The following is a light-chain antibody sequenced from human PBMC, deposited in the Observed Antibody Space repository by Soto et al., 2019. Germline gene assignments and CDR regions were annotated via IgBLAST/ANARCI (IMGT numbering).Light chain of an antibody. CDR3: QHYNGYSWT. CDR1: QSISSW. Sequence: DIHMTQSPSTLSASVGDRVTITCRASQSISSWLAWYQQKPGRAPNLLIYGTSSLESGVPSRFSGSGSGTEFTLTISSLQPDDFATYYCQHYNGYSWTFGQGTKVEIK. J-gene: IGKJ1*01. CDR2: GTS. V-gene: IGKV1-5*03.